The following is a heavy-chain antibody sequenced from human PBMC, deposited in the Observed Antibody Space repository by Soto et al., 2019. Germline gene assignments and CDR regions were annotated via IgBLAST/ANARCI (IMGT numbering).Heavy chain of an antibody. CDR3: ARSPEYSSQKKPPYFDY. V-gene: IGHV3-33*01. CDR1: GFTFSSYG. Sequence: GESLKISCAASGFTFSSYGMHWVRQAPGKGLEWVAVIWYDGSNKYYADFVKGRFTISRDNSKNTLYLQMNSLRAEDTAVYYCARSPEYSSQKKPPYFDYWGQGTLVTVSS. J-gene: IGHJ4*02. CDR2: IWYDGSNK. D-gene: IGHD6-6*01.